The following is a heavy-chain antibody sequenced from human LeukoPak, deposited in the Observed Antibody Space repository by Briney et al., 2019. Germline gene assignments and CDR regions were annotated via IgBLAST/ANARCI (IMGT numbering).Heavy chain of an antibody. D-gene: IGHD3-10*01. V-gene: IGHV1-69*04. CDR1: GGTFSSYA. CDR3: ARELRAYYGSGSYYADY. CDR2: IIPILGIA. Sequence: GASVKVSCKASGGTFSSYAISWVRQAPGQGLEWMGRIIPILGIANYAQKFQGRVTITADKSTSTAYMELSSLRSEDTAVYYCARELRAYYGSGSYYADYWGQGTLVTVSS. J-gene: IGHJ4*02.